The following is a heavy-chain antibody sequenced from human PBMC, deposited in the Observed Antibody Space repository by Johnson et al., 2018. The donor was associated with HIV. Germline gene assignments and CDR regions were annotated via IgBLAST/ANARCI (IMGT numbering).Heavy chain of an antibody. V-gene: IGHV3-NL1*01. CDR3: ARAGARAFDI. CDR2: IYSGGST. D-gene: IGHD1-26*01. Sequence: QVQLVESGGGVVQPGRSLRLSCAASGFTFSYYGIHWVRQAPGKGLEWVSVIYSGGSTYYADSVKGRFTISRDNSKNTLYLQMNSLRAEDTAVYYCARAGARAFDIWGQGTMVTVSS. J-gene: IGHJ3*02. CDR1: GFTFSYYG.